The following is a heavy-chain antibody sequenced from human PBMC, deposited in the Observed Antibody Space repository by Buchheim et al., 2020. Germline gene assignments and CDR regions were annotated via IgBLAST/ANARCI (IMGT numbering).Heavy chain of an antibody. Sequence: QVQLVESGGGVVQPGRSLRLSCAASGFTFSSYAMHWVRQAPGKGLEWVAVISYDGSNKYYADSVKGRFTISRDNSKNTLDLQMNSLRAEDTAVYYCARDGERRLQSVAGYWGQGTL. CDR1: GFTFSSYA. J-gene: IGHJ4*02. CDR2: ISYDGSNK. CDR3: ARDGERRLQSVAGY. V-gene: IGHV3-30*04. D-gene: IGHD5-24*01.